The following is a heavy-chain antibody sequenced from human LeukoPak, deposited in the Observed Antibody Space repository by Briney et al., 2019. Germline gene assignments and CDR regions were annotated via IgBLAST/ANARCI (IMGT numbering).Heavy chain of an antibody. D-gene: IGHD2-21*02. CDR3: ARQVTRYFDY. J-gene: IGHJ4*02. Sequence: GGSLRLSCAASGFTLSSYSMNWVRQAPGKGLEWVSYISSSSTIYYADSVKGRFTISRDNAKNSLYLQMNSLRDEDTAVYYCARQVTRYFDYWGQGTLVTVSS. CDR2: ISSSSTI. V-gene: IGHV3-48*02. CDR1: GFTLSSYS.